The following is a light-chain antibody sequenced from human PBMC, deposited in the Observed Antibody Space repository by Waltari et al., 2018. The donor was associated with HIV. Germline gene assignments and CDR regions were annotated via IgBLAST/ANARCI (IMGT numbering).Light chain of an antibody. J-gene: IGLJ3*02. V-gene: IGLV2-14*03. CDR2: DVD. CDR3: ASFTDDNTLL. Sequence: SAVTQPASVSGLPGQSITISCTGDYSDFALYNFVSWYQQHPGKLPRLIVYDVDSRASGISARFSGSKSGHTASLNISGLRAEDEADYYCASFTDDNTLLFGGGTKVTVL. CDR1: YSDFALYNF.